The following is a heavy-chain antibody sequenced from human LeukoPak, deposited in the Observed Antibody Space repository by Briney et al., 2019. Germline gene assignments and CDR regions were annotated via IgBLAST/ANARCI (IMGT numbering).Heavy chain of an antibody. D-gene: IGHD3-10*01. CDR2: INPASGDT. J-gene: IGHJ2*01. CDR3: ARDFQGIWYFDL. V-gene: IGHV1-2*02. CDR1: GYTFTDYY. Sequence: ASVKVSYKTSGYTFTDYYIHWVRQAPGQGLEWMGWINPASGDTNYAQKFQGRVSMTRDTSISTAYMELSRLRSDDTAVYSCARDFQGIWYFDLWGRGTLVTVSS.